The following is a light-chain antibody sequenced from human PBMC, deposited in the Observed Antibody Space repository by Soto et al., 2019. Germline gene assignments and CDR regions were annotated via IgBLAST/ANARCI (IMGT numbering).Light chain of an antibody. CDR1: QSISIW. V-gene: IGKV1-5*01. J-gene: IGKJ1*01. Sequence: DVQMTQRPSTLAASVGDGVTITCRASQSISIWLAWYQQKPGKAPKLLVYDASSLESGVPSRFSGSGSGTEFTLTISSLQPDDFATYYCQQYNSFSLTFGQGTKVDI. CDR2: DAS. CDR3: QQYNSFSLT.